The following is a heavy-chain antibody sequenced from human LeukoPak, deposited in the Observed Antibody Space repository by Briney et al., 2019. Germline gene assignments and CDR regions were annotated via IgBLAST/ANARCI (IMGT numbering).Heavy chain of an antibody. J-gene: IGHJ4*02. Sequence: SETLSLTCTVSGGSISSSSYYWGWIRQPPGKGLEWIGSIYYSGSTYYNPSLKSRVTISVDTSKNQFSLKLSSVTAADTAVHYCARHPHDRLDYWGQGTLVTVSS. CDR1: GGSISSSSYY. CDR2: IYYSGST. D-gene: IGHD3-22*01. V-gene: IGHV4-39*01. CDR3: ARHPHDRLDY.